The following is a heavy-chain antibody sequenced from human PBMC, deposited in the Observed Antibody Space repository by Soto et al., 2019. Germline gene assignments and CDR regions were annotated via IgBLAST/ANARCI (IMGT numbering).Heavy chain of an antibody. V-gene: IGHV3-30*03. CDR2: ISYNGMDK. D-gene: IGHD5-12*01. CDR1: GVTFTNHG. Sequence: QMHLVESRGGLVQPAMSLRLSCAVSGVTFTNHGIHWVRQAPGKGLEWVADISYNGMDKWYVDSVKGRFTISRDNFGDKAYLQMNGLRPEDTAVYYCASGEGQNGHDTRFDHWGQGTLVTVSS. J-gene: IGHJ4*02. CDR3: ASGEGQNGHDTRFDH.